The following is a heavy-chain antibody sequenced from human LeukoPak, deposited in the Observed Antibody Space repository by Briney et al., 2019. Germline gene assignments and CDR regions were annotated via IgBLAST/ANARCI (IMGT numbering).Heavy chain of an antibody. CDR1: GFTFSSYS. J-gene: IGHJ6*02. CDR3: AREGRPGPRCGMDV. Sequence: GGSLRLSCAASGFTFSSYSMNWVRQAPGKGLEWVSSISSSSSYIYYADSVKGRFTISRDNAKNSLYLQMNSLRAEDTAVYYCAREGRPGPRCGMDVWGQGTTVTVSS. V-gene: IGHV3-21*01. D-gene: IGHD1-14*01. CDR2: ISSSSSYI.